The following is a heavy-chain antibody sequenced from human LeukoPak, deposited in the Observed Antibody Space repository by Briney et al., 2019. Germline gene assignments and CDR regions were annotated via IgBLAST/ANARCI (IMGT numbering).Heavy chain of an antibody. CDR2: IYHSGST. V-gene: IGHV4-4*02. CDR3: ARVAGFVVVVTTTDAFDI. D-gene: IGHD2-21*02. Sequence: SETLSLTCAVSGGSISSSYWWSWIRQPPGKELEWIGEIYHSGSTNYNLSLKSRVTISVDKSKNQFSLKLNSVTAADTAVYYCARVAGFVVVVTTTDAFDIWGQGTMVTVSS. CDR1: GGSISSSYW. J-gene: IGHJ3*02.